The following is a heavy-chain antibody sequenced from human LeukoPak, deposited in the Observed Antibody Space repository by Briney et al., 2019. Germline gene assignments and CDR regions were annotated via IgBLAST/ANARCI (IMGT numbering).Heavy chain of an antibody. CDR2: ISGGGGST. V-gene: IGHV3-23*01. CDR1: GLTFSSYA. Sequence: QPGGSLRLSCAASGLTFSSYAMSWVRLAPGKGLEWVSVISGGGGSTYYADSVKGRFAISRDNSKNTLYLQMNSLRAEDMAVYYCAKGQLWSPYHFDCWGQGTPVTVSS. CDR3: AKGQLWSPYHFDC. D-gene: IGHD5-18*01. J-gene: IGHJ4*02.